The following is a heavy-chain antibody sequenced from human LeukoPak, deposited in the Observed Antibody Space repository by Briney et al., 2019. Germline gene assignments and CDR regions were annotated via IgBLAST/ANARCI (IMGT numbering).Heavy chain of an antibody. CDR1: GFGFNDAA. J-gene: IGHJ6*02. Sequence: PGGSLRLSCAASGFGFNDAAMTWVRQAPGKGLEWVSLISSSGANTYYADSVKGRFTISRDNSKNTLYLQMNSLRAEDTAVYYCARDQDPVGTNYGDYGDYYGMDVWGQGTSVSVSS. D-gene: IGHD4-17*01. CDR2: ISSSGANT. CDR3: ARDQDPVGTNYGDYGDYYGMDV. V-gene: IGHV3-23*01.